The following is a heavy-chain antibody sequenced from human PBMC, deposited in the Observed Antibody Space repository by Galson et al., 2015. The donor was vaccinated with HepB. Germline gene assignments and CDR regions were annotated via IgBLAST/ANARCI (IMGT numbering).Heavy chain of an antibody. CDR3: ASPQGGSWSGSFDY. CDR1: GFTFSTYG. D-gene: IGHD6-13*01. J-gene: IGHJ4*02. CDR2: ISYDGSYK. Sequence: SLRLSCAASGFTFSTYGMHWVRQAPGKGLEWVALISYDGSYKYSAESVKGRFTISRDNFKSTLYLHMNSLGPEDTAVYYCASPQGGSWSGSFDYWGQGTLVTVSS. V-gene: IGHV3-30*03.